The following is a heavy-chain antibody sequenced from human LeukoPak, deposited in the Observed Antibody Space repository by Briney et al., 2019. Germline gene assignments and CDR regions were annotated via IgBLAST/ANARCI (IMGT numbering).Heavy chain of an antibody. V-gene: IGHV4-34*01. CDR3: ARRPRDCSGGSCYSRRLGYMDV. D-gene: IGHD2-15*01. Sequence: SETLSLTCTVSGGSFSGYYWSWIRQPPGKGLEWVGGINHSGSTNYNPSFKRQVTISVETSKNQFSLKLSSVTAADTAVYYCARRPRDCSGGSCYSRRLGYMDVWGKGNTVSVSS. CDR1: GGSFSGYY. CDR2: INHSGST. J-gene: IGHJ6*03.